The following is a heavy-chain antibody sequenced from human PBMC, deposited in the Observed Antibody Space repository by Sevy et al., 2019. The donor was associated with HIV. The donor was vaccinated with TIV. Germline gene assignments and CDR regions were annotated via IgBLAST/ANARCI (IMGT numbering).Heavy chain of an antibody. D-gene: IGHD2-2*01. CDR3: ARDGGNSVKWYPLY. V-gene: IGHV3-30-3*01. CDR2: ISYEGTET. J-gene: IGHJ4*01. Sequence: GGSLRLSCAASGFAFSTHAMHWVRQAPGKGLEWVAVISYEGTETFYAASVEGRFTISRDNSKTMLSLQINSMRPEDTAVYYCARDGGNSVKWYPLYWGHGTLVTVYS. CDR1: GFAFSTHA.